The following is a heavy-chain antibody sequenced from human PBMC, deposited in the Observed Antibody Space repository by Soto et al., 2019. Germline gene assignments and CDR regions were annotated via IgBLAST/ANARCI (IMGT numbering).Heavy chain of an antibody. CDR3: AKGGTKQLWEFDY. J-gene: IGHJ4*02. Sequence: PGGSLRLSCAASGFTFSNYAMTWVRQAPGKGLEWVSAISGSGGSTYSADSVKGRFTISRDNSKNTLYLQMNSLRAEDTAVYYCAKGGTKQLWEFDYWGQGTLVTVSS. V-gene: IGHV3-23*01. D-gene: IGHD5-18*01. CDR2: ISGSGGST. CDR1: GFTFSNYA.